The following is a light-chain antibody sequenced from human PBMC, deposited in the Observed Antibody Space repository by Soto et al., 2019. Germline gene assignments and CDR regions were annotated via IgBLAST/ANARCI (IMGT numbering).Light chain of an antibody. CDR3: QQYNNWPPKT. Sequence: EGVMTQSPATLSVSPGERATLSCRASQSVSSNLAWYQQKPGQAPRLLIYGASTRATGIPARFSGSGSGTEFTLTISSLQSEDFAVYYCQQYNNWPPKTFGEGTKVDIK. CDR1: QSVSSN. J-gene: IGKJ1*01. CDR2: GAS. V-gene: IGKV3-15*01.